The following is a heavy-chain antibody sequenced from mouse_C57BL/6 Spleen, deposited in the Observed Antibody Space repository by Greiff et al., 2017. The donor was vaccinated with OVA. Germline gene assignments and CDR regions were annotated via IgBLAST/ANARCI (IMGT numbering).Heavy chain of an antibody. CDR3: AREYYGSSHYYAMDY. CDR1: GYTFTSYW. V-gene: IGHV1-53*01. J-gene: IGHJ4*01. CDR2: IDPSNGGT. Sequence: QVQLKQPGTELVKPGASVKLSCKASGYTFTSYWMHWVKQRPGQGLEWIGNIDPSNGGTNYNEKFKSKATLTVDKSSSTAYMQLSSLTSEDSAVYYCAREYYGSSHYYAMDYWGQGTSVTVSS. D-gene: IGHD1-1*01.